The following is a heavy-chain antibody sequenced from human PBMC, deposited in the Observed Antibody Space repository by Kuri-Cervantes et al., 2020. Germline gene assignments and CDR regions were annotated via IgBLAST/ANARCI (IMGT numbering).Heavy chain of an antibody. CDR1: GFTFSSYS. CDR2: ISSSSSYI. Sequence: CAASGFTFSSYSMNWVRQAPGKGLEWVSSISSSSSYIYYADSVKGRFTISRDNAKNSLYLQMNSLRAEDTAVYYCARDIYDFWSGGPYYYYGMDVWGQGTTVTVSS. D-gene: IGHD3-3*01. CDR3: ARDIYDFWSGGPYYYYGMDV. V-gene: IGHV3-21*01. J-gene: IGHJ6*02.